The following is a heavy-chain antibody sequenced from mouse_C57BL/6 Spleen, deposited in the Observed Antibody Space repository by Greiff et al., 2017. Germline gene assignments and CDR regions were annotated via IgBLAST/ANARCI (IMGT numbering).Heavy chain of an antibody. CDR2: ISYDGSN. Sequence: EVHLVESGPGLVKPSQSLSLTCSVTGYSITSGYYWNWIRQSPGNKLEWRGYISYDGSNNYNPSLKNRISITRDTSKNQFFLKLNSVTTEDTATYCCARETADYAADYWGQGTTLTVSS. D-gene: IGHD1-1*02. CDR3: ARETADYAADY. J-gene: IGHJ2*01. CDR1: GYSITSGYY. V-gene: IGHV3-6*01.